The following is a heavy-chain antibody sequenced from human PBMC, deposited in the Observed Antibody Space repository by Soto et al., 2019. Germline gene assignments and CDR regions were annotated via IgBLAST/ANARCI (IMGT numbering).Heavy chain of an antibody. J-gene: IGHJ4*02. D-gene: IGHD3-16*02. Sequence: GGSLRLSCAASGFTFSSYAMHWVRQAPGKGLEWVAVISYDGSNKYYADSVKGRFTISRDNSKNTLYLQMNSLRAEDTAVYYCARVSGYDYVWGSYRESLFDYWGQGTLVTVSS. V-gene: IGHV3-30-3*01. CDR1: GFTFSSYA. CDR2: ISYDGSNK. CDR3: ARVSGYDYVWGSYRESLFDY.